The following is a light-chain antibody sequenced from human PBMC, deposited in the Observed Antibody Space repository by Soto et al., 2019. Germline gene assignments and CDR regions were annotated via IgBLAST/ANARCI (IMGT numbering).Light chain of an antibody. V-gene: IGKV1-9*01. CDR3: QQLRSYPPS. CDR1: QGISDY. Sequence: DIPLTQSPSFLSASVGDRVTITCRASQGISDYLAWYQQEPGKAPKVLMYITSTLQSGVPSRFSGSGSGTEFTLTISSMQPEDSATYYCQQLRSYPPSFGGGTKVEI. J-gene: IGKJ4*01. CDR2: ITS.